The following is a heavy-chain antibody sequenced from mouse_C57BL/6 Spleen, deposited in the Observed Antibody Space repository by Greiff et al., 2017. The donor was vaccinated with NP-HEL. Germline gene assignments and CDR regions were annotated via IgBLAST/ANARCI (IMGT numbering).Heavy chain of an antibody. D-gene: IGHD1-1*01. CDR1: GFNIKDDY. CDR2: IDPENGDT. J-gene: IGHJ2*01. V-gene: IGHV14-4*01. Sequence: VQLQQSGAELVRPGASVKLSCTASGFNIKDDYMHWVKQRPEQGPEWIGWIDPENGDTEYASKFQGKATITADTSSNTAYLQLSSLTSEDTAVYYCKRGRYYGSRGYWGQGTTLTVSS. CDR3: KRGRYYGSRGY.